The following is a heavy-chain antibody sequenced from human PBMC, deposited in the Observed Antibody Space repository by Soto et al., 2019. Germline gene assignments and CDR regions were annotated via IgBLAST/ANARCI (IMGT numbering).Heavy chain of an antibody. V-gene: IGHV5-10-1*01. D-gene: IGHD6-19*01. Sequence: PGESLKISCKGSGYSFTSYWISWVRQMPGKGLEWMGRIDPSDSYTNYSPSFQGHVTISADKSISTAYLQWSSLKASDTAMYYCARRVGPKAVAGTGTYYYGMDVWGQGTTVTVSS. J-gene: IGHJ6*02. CDR2: IDPSDSYT. CDR3: ARRVGPKAVAGTGTYYYGMDV. CDR1: GYSFTSYW.